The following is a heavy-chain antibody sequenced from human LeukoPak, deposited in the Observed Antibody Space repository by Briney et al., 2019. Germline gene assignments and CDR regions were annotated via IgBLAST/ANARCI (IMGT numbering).Heavy chain of an antibody. CDR2: IYTSGST. Sequence: PSETLSLTCTVSGGSISSGSYYWSWIRQPAGKGLEWIGRIYTSGSTNYNPSLESRVTISVDTSKNQFSLKLSSVTAADTAVYYCASHPSYDFWGAFDIWGQGTMVTVSS. D-gene: IGHD3-3*01. J-gene: IGHJ3*02. V-gene: IGHV4-61*02. CDR3: ASHPSYDFWGAFDI. CDR1: GGSISSGSYY.